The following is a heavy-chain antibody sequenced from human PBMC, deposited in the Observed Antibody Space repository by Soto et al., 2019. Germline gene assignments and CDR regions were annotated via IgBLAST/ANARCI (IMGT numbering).Heavy chain of an antibody. D-gene: IGHD3-22*01. CDR3: ARASYDSSTYYLDY. CDR2: IYYSGNT. CDR1: GASISSGDYY. J-gene: IGHJ4*02. Sequence: QVQLQESGPGLVKPSQTLSLTCTVSGASISSGDYYWTWIRQPPGKCLEWIGSIYYSGNTYYNPSLKSRVTISVDPSNNQFSLKLSSVTAADTAVYYCARASYDSSTYYLDYWGQGTLVTVSS. V-gene: IGHV4-30-4*01.